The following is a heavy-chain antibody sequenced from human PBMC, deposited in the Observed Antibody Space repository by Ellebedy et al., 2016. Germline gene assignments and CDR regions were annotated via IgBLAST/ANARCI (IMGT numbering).Heavy chain of an antibody. Sequence: GGSLRLSXAASGFTVNSNFMIWVRQPPGKGLEWVSVIYSLGNTYYADSVKGRFTISRDNFQNTMFLQMNSLRAEDTAVYYCARSKCGDDCFSWEAYFDHWGQGTVVPVPS. CDR2: IYSLGNT. J-gene: IGHJ1*01. CDR3: ARSKCGDDCFSWEAYFDH. D-gene: IGHD2-21*02. CDR1: GFTVNSNF. V-gene: IGHV3-53*01.